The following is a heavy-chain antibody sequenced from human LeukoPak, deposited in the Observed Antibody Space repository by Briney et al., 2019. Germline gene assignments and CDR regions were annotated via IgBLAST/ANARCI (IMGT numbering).Heavy chain of an antibody. CDR3: ARGGYYDSSGTLWYFDL. CDR1: GGSISSNY. CDR2: IYTSGST. Sequence: KPSETLSLTCTVSGGSISSNYWSWIRQPAGKGLEWIGRIYTSGSTNYNPSLKSRVTMSVDTSKNQFSLKLSSVTAADTAVYYCARGGYYDSSGTLWYFDLWGRGTLVTVSS. D-gene: IGHD3-22*01. V-gene: IGHV4-4*07. J-gene: IGHJ2*01.